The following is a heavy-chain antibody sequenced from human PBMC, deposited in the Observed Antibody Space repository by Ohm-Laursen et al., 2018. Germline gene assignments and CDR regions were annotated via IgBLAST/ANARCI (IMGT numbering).Heavy chain of an antibody. CDR2: ISSTSTYM. J-gene: IGHJ2*01. Sequence: GSLRLSCAATGFIFSSYSVNWVRQAPGKGLEWVSSISSTSTYMYYADSVKGRFTISRDNAKNSLYLQMNSLRAEDTAVYYCARDVVVTTMDWYFDLWGRGTLVIVSS. D-gene: IGHD2-21*02. CDR3: ARDVVVTTMDWYFDL. V-gene: IGHV3-21*01. CDR1: GFIFSSYS.